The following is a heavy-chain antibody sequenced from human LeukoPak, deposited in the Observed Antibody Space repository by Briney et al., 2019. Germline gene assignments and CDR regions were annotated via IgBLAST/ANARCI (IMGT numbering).Heavy chain of an antibody. CDR1: GGSISSSNYF. CDR2: IYYSGTI. CDR3: ARAGHGSGSSVDY. D-gene: IGHD3-10*01. V-gene: IGHV4-39*07. J-gene: IGHJ4*02. Sequence: SETLSLTCTVSGGSISSSNYFWGWIRQTPGMGLEWIGSIYYSGTIYYNPSLKSRVTISVDTSKNQFSLRLSSVTAADTAVYYCARAGHGSGSSVDYWGQGILVTVSS.